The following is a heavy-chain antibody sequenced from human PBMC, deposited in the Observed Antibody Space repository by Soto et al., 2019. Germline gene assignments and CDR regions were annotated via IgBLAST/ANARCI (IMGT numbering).Heavy chain of an antibody. J-gene: IGHJ4*02. V-gene: IGHV1-3*04. CDR1: GYTFTSHF. CDR2: INTGNGNT. CDR3: ARDRYYYYDTSGYFSY. Sequence: QVQLVQSGAEVKKPGASMRVSCRTSGYTFTSHFLHWVRQAPGQGLEWMGWINTGNGNTRYSETFEGRVTITRDTSANTVYMELSSLRSEDTAVYYCARDRYYYYDTSGYFSYWGQGTLVTVSS. D-gene: IGHD3-22*01.